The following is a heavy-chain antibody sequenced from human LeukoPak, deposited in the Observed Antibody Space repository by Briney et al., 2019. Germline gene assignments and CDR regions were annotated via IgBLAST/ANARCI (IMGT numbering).Heavy chain of an antibody. V-gene: IGHV1-2*02. Sequence: ASVKVSCKASGYTFSDYYMHWVRQAPGHGLEWMGWVNPNSGGTNYAQKFQGRFTMTRDTSINTAYMEVSGLRSDDTAVYYCSRGAPTIAMTGTGLDYWGQGTLAAVSS. J-gene: IGHJ4*02. CDR1: GYTFSDYY. D-gene: IGHD6-19*01. CDR2: VNPNSGGT. CDR3: SRGAPTIAMTGTGLDY.